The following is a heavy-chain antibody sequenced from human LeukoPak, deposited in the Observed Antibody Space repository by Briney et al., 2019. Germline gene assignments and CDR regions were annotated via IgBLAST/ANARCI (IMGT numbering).Heavy chain of an antibody. CDR2: IYHSRST. J-gene: IGHJ4*02. Sequence: PSETLSLTCAVSGASINTSNWWSWVRQPPGKGLEWIGEIYHSRSTNYNPSLGGRVTMSVDKSKNQFSLKLTSVTAADTAVYYCARDYDVLSGNYFDCWGQGTLVPGSS. CDR1: GASINTSNW. V-gene: IGHV4-4*02. CDR3: ARDYDVLSGNYFDC. D-gene: IGHD3-9*01.